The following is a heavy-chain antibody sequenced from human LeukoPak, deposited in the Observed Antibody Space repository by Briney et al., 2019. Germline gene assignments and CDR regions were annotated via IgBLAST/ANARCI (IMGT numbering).Heavy chain of an antibody. CDR1: GFTFSAYW. Sequence: GGSLRLSCAASGFTFSAYWMSWVRQAPGKGLEWVANIKVDGTEKYYVDSVKGRFTISRDNAKNSLSLQMSGLRAEDTAVYYCARDWNGSGTAFDHWGQGTLVTVSS. J-gene: IGHJ4*02. V-gene: IGHV3-7*05. CDR3: ARDWNGSGTAFDH. D-gene: IGHD1-1*01. CDR2: IKVDGTEK.